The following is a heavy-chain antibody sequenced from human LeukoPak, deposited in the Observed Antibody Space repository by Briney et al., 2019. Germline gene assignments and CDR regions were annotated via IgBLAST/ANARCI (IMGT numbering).Heavy chain of an antibody. J-gene: IGHJ4*02. Sequence: GGSLRLSCAASGFTFSSYGMNGIRQAPGKGLEWVSSISSSSSYIYYADSVKGRFTISRDNAKNSLYLQMNSLRAEDTAVYYCARESTSGWNVDYWGQGTLVTVSS. CDR2: ISSSSSYI. V-gene: IGHV3-21*01. D-gene: IGHD6-19*01. CDR1: GFTFSSYG. CDR3: ARESTSGWNVDY.